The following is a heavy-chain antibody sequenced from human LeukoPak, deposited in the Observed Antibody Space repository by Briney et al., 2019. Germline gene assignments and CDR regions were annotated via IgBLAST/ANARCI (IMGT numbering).Heavy chain of an antibody. J-gene: IGHJ4*02. CDR3: ARDRTGDFDY. V-gene: IGHV3-23*01. CDR1: GFTFSSYA. CDR2: IGGSGDST. Sequence: GGSLRLSCAASGFTFSSYAMSWVRQAPGKGLEWVSGIGGSGDSTYYADSVKGRFTISRDNAKNSLYLQMNSLRAEDTAVYYCARDRTGDFDYWGQGTLVTVSS. D-gene: IGHD3-10*01.